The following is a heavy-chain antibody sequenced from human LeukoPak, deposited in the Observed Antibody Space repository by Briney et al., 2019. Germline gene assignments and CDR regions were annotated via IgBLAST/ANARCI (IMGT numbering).Heavy chain of an antibody. CDR2: VDQDGSEK. CDR3: ARGWASSRRKAFDI. D-gene: IGHD3-16*01. Sequence: GGSLRLSCAASGFIFNSYWMNWLRQAPGKGLEWVANVDQDGSEKYYVGSVKGRFTISRDNAKNSLYLQMNSLRVEDTAVYYCARGWASSRRKAFDIWGQVTIVTVSS. V-gene: IGHV3-7*03. J-gene: IGHJ3*02. CDR1: GFIFNSYW.